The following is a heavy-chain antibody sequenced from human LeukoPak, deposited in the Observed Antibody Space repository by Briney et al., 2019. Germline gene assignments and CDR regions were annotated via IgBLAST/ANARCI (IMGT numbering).Heavy chain of an antibody. V-gene: IGHV3-7*03. CDR1: GFTVSSNY. CDR3: ARDGYSPFDY. Sequence: GGSLRLSCAASGFTVSSNYMSWVRQAPGKGLEWVANIKQDGSEKYYVDSVEGRFTISRDNAKNSLYLQMNSLRAEDTAVYYCARDGYSPFDYWGQGTLVTVSS. D-gene: IGHD6-13*01. J-gene: IGHJ4*02. CDR2: IKQDGSEK.